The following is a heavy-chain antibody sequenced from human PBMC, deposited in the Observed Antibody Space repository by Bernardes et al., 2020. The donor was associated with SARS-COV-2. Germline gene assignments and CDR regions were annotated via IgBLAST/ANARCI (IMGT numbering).Heavy chain of an antibody. V-gene: IGHV4-4*07. CDR3: AREGGIAVAGISEGYYYYYYGMDV. D-gene: IGHD6-19*01. CDR2: IYTSGST. J-gene: IGHJ6*02. Sequence: SETLSVTCTVSGGSISSYYWSWIRQPAGKGLEWIGRIYTSGSTNYNPSLKSRVTMSVDTSKNQFSLKLSSVTAADTAVYYCAREGGIAVAGISEGYYYYYYGMDVWGQGTTVTVSS. CDR1: GGSISSYY.